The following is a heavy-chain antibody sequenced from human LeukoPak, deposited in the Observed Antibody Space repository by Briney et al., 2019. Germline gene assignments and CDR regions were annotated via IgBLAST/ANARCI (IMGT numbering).Heavy chain of an antibody. V-gene: IGHV3-23*01. Sequence: GGSLRLSCAASGFTFSSCAMSWVRQAPGKGLEWVSAISGSGGSTYYADSVKGRFTISRDNSKNTLYLQMNSLRAEDTAVYYCAKGLLTAGSHNCMDVWGKGTTVTVSS. CDR2: ISGSGGST. CDR3: AKGLLTAGSHNCMDV. J-gene: IGHJ6*03. CDR1: GFTFSSCA. D-gene: IGHD2-21*02.